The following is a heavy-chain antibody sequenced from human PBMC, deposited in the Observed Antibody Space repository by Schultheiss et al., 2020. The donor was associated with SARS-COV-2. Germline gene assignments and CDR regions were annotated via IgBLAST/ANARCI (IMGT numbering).Heavy chain of an antibody. J-gene: IGHJ5*02. CDR1: GYTFTSYY. V-gene: IGHV1-8*02. CDR2: ISAYNGNT. Sequence: ASVKVSCKASGYTFTSYYMHWVRQAPGQGLEWMGWISAYNGNTNYAQKLQGRVTMTRNTSISTAYMELSSLRSDDTAVYYCARGGGLRWKNWFDPWGQGTLVTVSS. CDR3: ARGGGLRWKNWFDP. D-gene: IGHD4-23*01.